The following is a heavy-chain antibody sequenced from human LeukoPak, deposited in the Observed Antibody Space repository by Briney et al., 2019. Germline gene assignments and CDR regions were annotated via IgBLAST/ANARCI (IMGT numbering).Heavy chain of an antibody. CDR2: ISGSGDST. J-gene: IGHJ3*02. D-gene: IGHD4-11*01. V-gene: IGHV3-23*01. CDR1: GFTFSTYA. Sequence: GGSLRLSCAASGFTFSTYAMNWVRQAPGQGLEWVSAISGSGDSTDYADSVKGRFTISRDNAKNSLYLQMNSLSAEDTAVYYCARAQKYSYDAFDIWGQGTMVTVSS. CDR3: ARAQKYSYDAFDI.